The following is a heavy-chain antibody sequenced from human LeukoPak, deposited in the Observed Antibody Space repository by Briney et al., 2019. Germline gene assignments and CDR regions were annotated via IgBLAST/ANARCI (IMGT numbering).Heavy chain of an antibody. CDR1: GGSISSGGYS. J-gene: IGHJ4*02. D-gene: IGHD5-24*01. CDR2: IYHSGST. CDR3: ARAPYGFVGLDY. V-gene: IGHV4-30-2*01. Sequence: PSQTLSLTCAVSGGSISSGGYSWSWIQQPPGKGLEWIGYIYHSGSTYYNPSLKSRVTISVDRSKNQFSLKLSSVTAADTAEYYCARAPYGFVGLDYWGQGTLVTVSS.